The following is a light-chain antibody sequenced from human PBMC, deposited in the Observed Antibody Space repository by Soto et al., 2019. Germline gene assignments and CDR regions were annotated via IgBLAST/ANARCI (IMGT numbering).Light chain of an antibody. CDR1: QSVSSSY. J-gene: IGKJ2*01. CDR2: TAS. Sequence: EIVLTQSPGTLSLSPGERATLSCRASQSVSSSYLAWYQQKPGQAPRLLIFTASSRATGTPDRFSGSGSGTDFTLTISRLEPEDLAVYYCQLYGSSPPYIFGPGTKVDIK. V-gene: IGKV3-20*01. CDR3: QLYGSSPPYI.